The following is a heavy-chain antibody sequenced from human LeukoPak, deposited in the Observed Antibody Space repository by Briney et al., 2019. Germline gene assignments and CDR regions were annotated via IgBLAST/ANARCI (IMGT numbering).Heavy chain of an antibody. CDR1: GYTFTGYY. D-gene: IGHD3-22*01. J-gene: IGHJ4*02. CDR2: INPNSGGT. Sequence: ASVKVSCKASGYTFTGYYMHLVRQAPGQGLEWMGRINPNSGGTNDAQKFQGRVTMTRDTSISTAYMELSRLRSDDTAVYYCARVRYYYDSSGQGYYFDYWGQGTLVTVSS. CDR3: ARVRYYYDSSGQGYYFDY. V-gene: IGHV1-2*06.